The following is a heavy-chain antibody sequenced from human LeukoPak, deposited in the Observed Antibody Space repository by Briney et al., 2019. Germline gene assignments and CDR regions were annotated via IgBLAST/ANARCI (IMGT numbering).Heavy chain of an antibody. CDR3: ARGLGAYYYDSNTDY. D-gene: IGHD3-22*01. CDR1: GYTFTSYA. CDR2: INTNTGNP. V-gene: IGHV7-4-1*02. J-gene: IGHJ4*02. Sequence: PGASVKVSCKASGYTFTSYAMNWLRQAPGQGLEWMGWINTNTGNPTYAQGFTGRFVFSLDTSVSTAYLQISSLKAEDTAVYYCARGLGAYYYDSNTDYWGQGTLVTVSS.